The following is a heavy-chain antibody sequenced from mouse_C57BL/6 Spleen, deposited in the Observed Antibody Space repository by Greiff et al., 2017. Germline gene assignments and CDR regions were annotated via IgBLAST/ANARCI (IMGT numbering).Heavy chain of an antibody. Sequence: VQLQQSGPELVKPGASVKLSCKASGYTFPSYDINWVKQRPGQGLEWIGWFYPRDGSTKYNEKFKGKATLAVDTSSSTAYMELHSLTSEDSAVYFCARNWETWFAYWGQGTLVTVSA. CDR2: FYPRDGST. CDR1: GYTFPSYD. D-gene: IGHD4-1*01. J-gene: IGHJ3*01. V-gene: IGHV1-85*01. CDR3: ARNWETWFAY.